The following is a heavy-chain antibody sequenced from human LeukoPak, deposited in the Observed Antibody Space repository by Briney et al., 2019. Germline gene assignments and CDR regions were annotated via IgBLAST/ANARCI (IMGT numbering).Heavy chain of an antibody. CDR3: ARYYYDSSGYPYYYGMDV. Sequence: GESLQISCKGSGYSFTSYWIGWVRQMPGKGLEWMGIIYPGDSDTRYSPSFQGQVTISADKSISTAYLQWSSLKASDTAMYYCARYYYDSSGYPYYYGMDVWGQGTTVTVSS. J-gene: IGHJ6*02. CDR1: GYSFTSYW. D-gene: IGHD3-22*01. V-gene: IGHV5-51*01. CDR2: IYPGDSDT.